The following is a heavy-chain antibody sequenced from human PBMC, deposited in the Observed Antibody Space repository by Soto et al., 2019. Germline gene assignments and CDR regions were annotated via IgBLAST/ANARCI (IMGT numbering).Heavy chain of an antibody. J-gene: IGHJ5*02. Sequence: QVQLQESGPGLVKPSQTLSLTCTVSGGSISSGDYYWSWIRQPPGKGLEWIGYIYHSGSTYYNPSLKSRVTISVDTSNNPFAQKLSSVTAADTAVYYCARERPYGARLAPWGQGTLVTVSS. CDR3: ARERPYGARLAP. V-gene: IGHV4-30-4*01. CDR1: GGSISSGDYY. D-gene: IGHD3-10*01. CDR2: IYHSGST.